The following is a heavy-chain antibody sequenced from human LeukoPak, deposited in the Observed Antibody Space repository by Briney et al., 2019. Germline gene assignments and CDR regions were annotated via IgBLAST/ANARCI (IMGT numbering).Heavy chain of an antibody. V-gene: IGHV3-23*01. Sequence: PGGSLRLSCAASGFTFSSYAMIRVRQAPGKGLEWVSAISGSGGSTYYADSVKGRFTISRDNAKNSLYLQMTSLRVEDTAVYYCARDKAFTVAGTYNWFDPWGQGTLVTVSS. CDR2: ISGSGGST. D-gene: IGHD6-19*01. CDR1: GFTFSSYA. CDR3: ARDKAFTVAGTYNWFDP. J-gene: IGHJ5*02.